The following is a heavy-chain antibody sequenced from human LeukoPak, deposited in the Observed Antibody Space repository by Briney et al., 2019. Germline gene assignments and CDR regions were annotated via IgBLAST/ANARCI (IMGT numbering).Heavy chain of an antibody. CDR3: STGTHSYGSYHYYYYGMDV. V-gene: IGHV3-15*01. CDR1: GFTLSNAW. Sequence: GGSLRLSCAASGFTLSNAWMSWVRQGPYKGLEWVGRIKSKIDGGTTDYAAPVKGRFTVSRDDSKNTLFLQMDSLKTEDTAVYYCSTGTHSYGSYHYYYYGMDVWGQGTTVTVSS. CDR2: IKSKIDGGTT. J-gene: IGHJ6*02. D-gene: IGHD5-18*01.